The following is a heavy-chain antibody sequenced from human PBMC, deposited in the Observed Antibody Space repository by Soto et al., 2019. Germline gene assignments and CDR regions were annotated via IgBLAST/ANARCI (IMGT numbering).Heavy chain of an antibody. CDR1: GGSVSSGSYY. V-gene: IGHV4-61*01. J-gene: IGHJ4*02. CDR2: IYYSGST. CDR3: ARDVMLMGHYFDY. D-gene: IGHD3-10*02. Sequence: PSETLSLTCTVSGGSVSSGSYYCSWIRQSPGKGLEWIGDIYYSGSTNYNPSLKRRVTISVDTSKNQFPLKLTSVTAADTAVYYWARDVMLMGHYFDYWGKGTLVTVST.